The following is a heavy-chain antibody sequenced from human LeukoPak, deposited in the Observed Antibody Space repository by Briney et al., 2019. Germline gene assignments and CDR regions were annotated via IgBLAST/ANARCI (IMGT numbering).Heavy chain of an antibody. CDR1: GYTFTSYG. D-gene: IGHD6-13*01. V-gene: IGHV1-18*01. Sequence: ASVKVSCKASGYTFTSYGISWVRQAPRQGLEWMGWISAYNGNTNYAQKLQGRVTMTTDTSTRTAYMELRSLRYDDTAVYYCARWDIEAEVGEDYGMDVWGQGNTVTVSS. CDR2: ISAYNGNT. J-gene: IGHJ6*02. CDR3: ARWDIEAEVGEDYGMDV.